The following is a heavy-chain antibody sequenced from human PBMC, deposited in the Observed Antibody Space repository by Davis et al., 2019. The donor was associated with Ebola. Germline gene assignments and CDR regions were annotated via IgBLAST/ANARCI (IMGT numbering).Heavy chain of an antibody. D-gene: IGHD4-17*01. CDR3: AREPYGDYVYGMDV. Sequence: ASVKVSCKASGYTFSSHAMHWVRQAPGQRLEWMGWINAGNGNTKYSQKFQGRVTITRDTSASTAYMELSSLRSEDTAVDYCAREPYGDYVYGMDVWGQGTTVNVSS. CDR2: INAGNGNT. V-gene: IGHV1-3*01. CDR1: GYTFSSHA. J-gene: IGHJ6*02.